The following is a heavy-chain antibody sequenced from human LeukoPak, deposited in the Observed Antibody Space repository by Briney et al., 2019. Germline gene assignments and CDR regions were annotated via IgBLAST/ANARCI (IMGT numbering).Heavy chain of an antibody. CDR2: ISYDGSNK. V-gene: IGHV3-30*04. CDR3: ARGDIVPAAIGAFDI. D-gene: IGHD2-2*02. CDR1: GFTFSSYA. Sequence: PGGSLRLSCAASGFTFSSYAMHWVRQAPGKGVEWVTVISYDGSNKYYADSVKGRFTISRDNSKNTLYLQMNSLRAEDTAVYYCARGDIVPAAIGAFDIWGQGTMVTVSS. J-gene: IGHJ3*02.